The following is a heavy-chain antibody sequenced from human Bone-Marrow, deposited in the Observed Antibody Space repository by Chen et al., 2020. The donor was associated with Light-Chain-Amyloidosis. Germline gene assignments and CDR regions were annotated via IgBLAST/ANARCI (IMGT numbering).Heavy chain of an antibody. J-gene: IGHJ5*02. CDR2: INHSGSA. CDR1: NGAFGDDY. CDR3: ARYEPHFSDSIISGYTA. Sequence: QVELQQWGAGLLKPSETLSLTCGIHNGAFGDDYWTWIRQPPGKGLQWIAEINHSGSAKYNSSPKSRTTISVDKSKNRFSLRMISVTAADTAVYYCARYEPHFSDSIISGYTAWGQGTSVTVSS. V-gene: IGHV4-34*01. D-gene: IGHD5-12*01.